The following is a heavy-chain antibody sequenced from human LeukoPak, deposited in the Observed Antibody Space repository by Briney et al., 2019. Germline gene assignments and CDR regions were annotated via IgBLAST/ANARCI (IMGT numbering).Heavy chain of an antibody. V-gene: IGHV5-51*01. CDR3: ARRGVFLGDAFDI. D-gene: IGHD3-3*01. CDR1: GYRFTSYW. Sequence: GESLEISCKGSGYRFTSYWIGWVRQMPGKGLEWMGIIYPSDSDTTYSPSFRGQVTISADKSISTAYLQWSSLNASDTAIYYCARRGVFLGDAFDIWGQGTMVTVAS. CDR2: IYPSDSDT. J-gene: IGHJ3*02.